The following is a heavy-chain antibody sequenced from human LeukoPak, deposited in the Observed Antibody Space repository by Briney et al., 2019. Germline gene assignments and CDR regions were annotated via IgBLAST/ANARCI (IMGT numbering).Heavy chain of an antibody. CDR1: GYTFTSYG. V-gene: IGHV1-18*01. D-gene: IGHD6-13*01. J-gene: IGHJ5*02. CDR2: ISAYNGNT. CDR3: ARGPSRRRQQLVLGYWFDP. Sequence: ASVKVSCKASGYTFTSYGISWVRQAPGQGLEWMGWISAYNGNTNYAQKLQGRVTITRNTSISTAYMELSSLRSEDTAVYYCARGPSRRRQQLVLGYWFDPWGQGTLVTVSS.